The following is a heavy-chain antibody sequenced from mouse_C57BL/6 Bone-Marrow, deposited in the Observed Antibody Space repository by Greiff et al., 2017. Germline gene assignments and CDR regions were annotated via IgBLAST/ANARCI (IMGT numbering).Heavy chain of an antibody. CDR2: ISNLAYSI. Sequence: EVPGVASGGGLVQPGGSLKLSCAASGFTFSDYGLAWVRPAPRKGPEWVAFISNLAYSIYYADTVTGRFTISSENAKNTLYLEMSSLRSEDTAMYYCARQMDGYYYAMDYWGQGASVTVSS. CDR3: ARQMDGYYYAMDY. D-gene: IGHD2-3*01. CDR1: GFTFSDYG. J-gene: IGHJ4*01. V-gene: IGHV5-15*01.